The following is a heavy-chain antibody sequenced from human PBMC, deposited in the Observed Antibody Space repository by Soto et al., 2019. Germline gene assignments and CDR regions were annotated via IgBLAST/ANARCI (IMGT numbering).Heavy chain of an antibody. CDR2: ISSSGSTI. CDR1: GFTFSSYE. V-gene: IGHV3-48*03. D-gene: IGHD5-12*01. J-gene: IGHJ5*02. CDR3: ARDSPPRGGYDPRNSNWFDP. Sequence: EVQLVESGGGLVQPGGSLRLSCVASGFTFSSYEMNWVRQAPGKGLEWVSYISSSGSTIYYADSVKGRFTISRDNAKNSLYLQMNSLRAEDTAVYYCARDSPPRGGYDPRNSNWFDPWGQGTLVTVSS.